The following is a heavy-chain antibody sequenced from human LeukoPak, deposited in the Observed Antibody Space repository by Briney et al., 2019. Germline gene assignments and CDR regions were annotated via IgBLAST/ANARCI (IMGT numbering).Heavy chain of an antibody. CDR2: IRSKAYGGTT. D-gene: IGHD3-10*01. J-gene: IGHJ4*02. Sequence: GGSLRLSCTASGFTFGDYAMSWFSQAPGKGLEWVGFIRSKAYGGTTEYAASVKGRFTISRDDSKSITYLQMNSLKTEDTAVYYCTRVRFGELYNYWGQGTLVTVSS. CDR3: TRVRFGELYNY. V-gene: IGHV3-49*03. CDR1: GFTFGDYA.